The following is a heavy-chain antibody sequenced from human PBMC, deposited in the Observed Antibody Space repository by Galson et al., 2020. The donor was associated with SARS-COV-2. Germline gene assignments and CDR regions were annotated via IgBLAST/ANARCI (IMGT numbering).Heavy chain of an antibody. D-gene: IGHD3-9*01. CDR1: GFSLTTSGVG. CDR3: ACRRSDTAVGGYDGDFDCSACDD. Sequence: SGPTLVKPTQTLTLTCTFSGFSLTTSGVGVGWIRQPPGKALEWLALIYWDDDERYSPSLKSRLTITKDTSKNQVVLTMTNMDPVDTATYYSACRRSDTAVGGYDGDFDCSACDDLGQGTMVTVSS. V-gene: IGHV2-5*02. CDR2: IYWDDDE. J-gene: IGHJ3*01.